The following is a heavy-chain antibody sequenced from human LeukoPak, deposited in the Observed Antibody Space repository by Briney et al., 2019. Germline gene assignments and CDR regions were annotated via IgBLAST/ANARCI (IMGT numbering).Heavy chain of an antibody. V-gene: IGHV3-43D*03. J-gene: IGHJ6*03. D-gene: IGHD3-10*01. CDR3: AKGAPGEVHYMDV. Sequence: GGSLRLSCAASGFTFDDYAMHWVRQAPGKGLEWVSLISWDGGSTYYADSVKGRFAISRDNSKNSLYLQMNSLRAEDTALYYCAKGAPGEVHYMDVWGKGTTVTVSS. CDR2: ISWDGGST. CDR1: GFTFDDYA.